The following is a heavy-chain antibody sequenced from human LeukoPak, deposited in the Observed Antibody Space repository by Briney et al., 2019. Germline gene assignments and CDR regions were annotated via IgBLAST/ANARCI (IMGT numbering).Heavy chain of an antibody. CDR3: ARDLYYYDSSGYLVDY. D-gene: IGHD3-22*01. CDR1: GFTFSSYG. Sequence: GGSLRLSCAASGFTFSSYGMHWVRQAPGKGLEWVAVIWYDGSNKYYADSVKGRFTISRDNSKNTLYLQMNSLRAKDTAVYYCARDLYYYDSSGYLVDYWGQGTLVTVSS. V-gene: IGHV3-33*01. J-gene: IGHJ4*02. CDR2: IWYDGSNK.